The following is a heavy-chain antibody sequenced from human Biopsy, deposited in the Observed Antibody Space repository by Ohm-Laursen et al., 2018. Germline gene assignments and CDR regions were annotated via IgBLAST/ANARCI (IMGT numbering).Heavy chain of an antibody. CDR3: ASDLNGDPSAFDY. V-gene: IGHV3-53*01. Sequence: GSLRLSCSASGFTVSRNYMNWVRQAPGKGLDWVSSIDSSAASTFYADSVKGRFTISRDNSKNTLFLQMNSLRAADTAIYYCASDLNGDPSAFDYWGQGTPVTVSS. J-gene: IGHJ4*02. D-gene: IGHD4-17*01. CDR1: GFTVSRNY. CDR2: IDSSAAST.